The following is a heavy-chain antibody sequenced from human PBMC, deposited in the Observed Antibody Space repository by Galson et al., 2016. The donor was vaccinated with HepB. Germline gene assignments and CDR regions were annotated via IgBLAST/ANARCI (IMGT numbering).Heavy chain of an antibody. J-gene: IGHJ6*02. D-gene: IGHD2-15*01. CDR1: ADTLKNYI. CDR2: IIPMFGTV. Sequence: VKVSCKASADTLKNYIVNWVRQAPGQGLEWVGGIIPMFGTVNSAQRFQGRVTISADESARTVYLDLSRLTYEDTAVYYCARASPSRILDVWGQGTTVTVSS. V-gene: IGHV1-69*01. CDR3: ARASPSRILDV.